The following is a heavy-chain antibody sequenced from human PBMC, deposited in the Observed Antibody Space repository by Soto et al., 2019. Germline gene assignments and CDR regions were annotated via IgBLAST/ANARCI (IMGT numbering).Heavy chain of an antibody. CDR1: GFTFSSYT. CDR3: ARDLSRGYNDY. J-gene: IGHJ4*02. Sequence: EVQLVESGGGLVKPGGSLRLSCAASGFTFSSYTMSWVRQAPGKGLEWVSSISTGSTYIYYTDSLKGRFTISRDDAKNSLYLQMSSLRAEDTAVYYCARDLSRGYNDYWGQGTPVTVSS. V-gene: IGHV3-21*02. CDR2: ISTGSTYI. D-gene: IGHD5-12*01.